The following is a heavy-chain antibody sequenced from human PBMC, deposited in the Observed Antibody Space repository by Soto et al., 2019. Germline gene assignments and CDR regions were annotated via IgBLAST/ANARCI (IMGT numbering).Heavy chain of an antibody. Sequence: GGSLRLSCAASGFTFSSYSMNWVRQAPGKGLEWVSYISSSSSSTIYYADSVKGRFTISRDNAKNSLYLQMNSLRDEDTAVYYCARDLSPVTIFGVGNNWFDPWGQGTLVTVSS. CDR1: GFTFSSYS. CDR3: ARDLSPVTIFGVGNNWFDP. D-gene: IGHD3-3*01. J-gene: IGHJ5*02. V-gene: IGHV3-48*02. CDR2: ISSSSSSTI.